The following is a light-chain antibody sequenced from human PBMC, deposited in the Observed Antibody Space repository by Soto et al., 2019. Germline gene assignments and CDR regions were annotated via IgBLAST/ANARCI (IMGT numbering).Light chain of an antibody. CDR1: SSDIGSYNH. Sequence: SVLTQPASVSGAPGEWISLSCSRTSSDIGSYNHVAWYQQFPGKSPKLMIYAVSNRPSGVSNRFSGSKSGNTASLTISGLQAEDEADYYCSSFTSSSTFVFGTGTRVTVL. CDR2: AVS. CDR3: SSFTSSSTFV. V-gene: IGLV2-14*03. J-gene: IGLJ1*01.